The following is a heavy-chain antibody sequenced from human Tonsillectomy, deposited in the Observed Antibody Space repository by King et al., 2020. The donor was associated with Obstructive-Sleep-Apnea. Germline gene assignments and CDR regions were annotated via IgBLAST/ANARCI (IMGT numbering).Heavy chain of an antibody. CDR1: GFTFSRYS. CDR3: SRYPSPYTSSWYYFDY. CDR2: ISGFSSTM. V-gene: IGHV3-48*02. J-gene: IGHJ4*02. Sequence: EVQLVESGGGLVQPGGSLRLSCVASGFTFSRYSMNWVRLAPGKGLEWLSYISGFSSTMYYADSVKGRFTISRDNAKKTLYLQMNSLRDEDTAVYYCSRYPSPYTSSWYYFDYWGQGTLVTVSS. D-gene: IGHD6-13*01.